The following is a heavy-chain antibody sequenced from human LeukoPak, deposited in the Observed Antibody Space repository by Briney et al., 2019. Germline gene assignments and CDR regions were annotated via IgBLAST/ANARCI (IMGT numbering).Heavy chain of an antibody. V-gene: IGHV1-46*01. J-gene: IGHJ6*03. CDR2: INPSGGST. CDR3: ARDPGLPAAPSYYYYMDV. Sequence: ASVKVSCKASGYTFTSYYMHWVRQAPGQGLEWMGIINPSGGSTSYAQKFQGRVTMTRDTSTSTVYMELSSLRSEDTAVYYCARDPGLPAAPSYYYYMDVWGKGTTVTVSS. D-gene: IGHD2-2*01. CDR1: GYTFTSYY.